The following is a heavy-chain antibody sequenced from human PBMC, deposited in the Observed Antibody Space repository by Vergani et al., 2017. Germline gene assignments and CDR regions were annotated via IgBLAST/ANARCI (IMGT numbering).Heavy chain of an antibody. CDR1: RYSFSRNW. CDR3: ARQVAVAGKWWGPYYYYGMDV. D-gene: IGHD6-19*01. J-gene: IGHJ6*02. Sequence: EVQLEQSGAAVKKPGESLEISCKGSRYSFSRNWIAWVRERPGQGLEWMGRIDPSDSYTNYSPSFQGHVTISADKSISTAYLQWSSLKASDTAMYYCARQVAVAGKWWGPYYYYGMDVWGQGTTVTVSS. CDR2: IDPSDSYT. V-gene: IGHV5-10-1*01.